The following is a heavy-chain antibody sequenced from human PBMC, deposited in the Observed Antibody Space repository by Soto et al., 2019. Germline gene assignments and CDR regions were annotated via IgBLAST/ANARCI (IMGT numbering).Heavy chain of an antibody. CDR2: INPNSGDT. V-gene: IGHV1-2*02. D-gene: IGHD1-26*01. Sequence: ASVKVSCKASGYTFTGYYVHWVRQAPGQGLEWMGWINPNSGDTYLAQRFQGRVTMNRDTSIGTAYMELRGLTSDDTAEYYCAKGGAIVAAGTRVYRYNAMDVWGQGTSVTVSS. CDR1: GYTFTGYY. CDR3: AKGGAIVAAGTRVYRYNAMDV. J-gene: IGHJ6*02.